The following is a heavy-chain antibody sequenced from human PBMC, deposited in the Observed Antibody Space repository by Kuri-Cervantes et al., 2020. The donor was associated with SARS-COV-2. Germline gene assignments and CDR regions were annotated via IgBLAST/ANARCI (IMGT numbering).Heavy chain of an antibody. CDR2: IYTSGST. Sequence: ESLKISCTVSGGSISSSSYYWGWIRQPPGKGLEWIGSIYTSGSTNYNPSLKSRVTMSVDTSKNQFSLKLSSVTAADTAVYYCARISRTYAFDIWGQGTMVTVSS. CDR3: ARISRTYAFDI. J-gene: IGHJ3*02. V-gene: IGHV4-39*07. CDR1: GGSISSSSYY. D-gene: IGHD1-14*01.